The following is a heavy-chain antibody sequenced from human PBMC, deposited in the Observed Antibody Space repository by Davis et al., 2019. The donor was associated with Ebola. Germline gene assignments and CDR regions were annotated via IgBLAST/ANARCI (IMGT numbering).Heavy chain of an antibody. J-gene: IGHJ6*03. CDR3: NAAGYGVTGSSYYYYMDV. V-gene: IGHV1-69*13. CDR1: GGTFSSYA. D-gene: IGHD4-17*01. CDR2: IIPIFGTA. Sequence: AASVKVSCKASGGTFSSYAISWVRQAPGQGLEWMGGIIPIFGTANYAQKFQGRVTITADESTSTAYMELSSLRSEDTAVYYCNAAGYGVTGSSYYYYMDVWGKGTTVTVSS.